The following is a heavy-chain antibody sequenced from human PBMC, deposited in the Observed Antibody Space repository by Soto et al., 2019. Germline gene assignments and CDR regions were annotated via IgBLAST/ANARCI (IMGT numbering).Heavy chain of an antibody. Sequence: PSQTLSLTCAISGDSVSSNSAAWNVIRQSPSRGLEWLGRTYYRSKWYNDYAVSVKSRITINPDTSKNQFSLQLNSVTPEDTAVYYCARARDSSSSDYFYYYYGMDVWGQGTTVTVSS. V-gene: IGHV6-1*01. CDR1: GDSVSSNSAA. CDR3: ARARDSSSSDYFYYYYGMDV. J-gene: IGHJ6*02. CDR2: TYYRSKWYN. D-gene: IGHD6-6*01.